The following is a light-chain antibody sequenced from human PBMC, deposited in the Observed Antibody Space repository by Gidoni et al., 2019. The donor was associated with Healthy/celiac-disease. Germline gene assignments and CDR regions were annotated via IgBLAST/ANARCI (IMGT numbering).Light chain of an antibody. CDR2: KAS. Sequence: DIQMTRSPSTLSASVGDRVTITCRASQSISSWLAWYQQKPGKAPKLLIYKASSLESGVPSRFSGSGSGTEFTLTTSSLQPDDFATYYCQQYNSYPPYTFGQGTKLEIK. CDR3: QQYNSYPPYT. J-gene: IGKJ2*01. V-gene: IGKV1-5*03. CDR1: QSISSW.